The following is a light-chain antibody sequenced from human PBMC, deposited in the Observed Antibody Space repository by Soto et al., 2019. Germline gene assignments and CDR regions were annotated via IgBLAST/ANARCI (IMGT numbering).Light chain of an antibody. CDR1: QIVSSTY. V-gene: IGKV3-20*01. CDR3: QQYGGSPEYT. Sequence: EIVLTQSPGTLSLSQGERATLSCSASQIVSSTYLAWYQQKPGQAPRLLIYGASSSATGIPDRFSGSGSGTDFTLTISGLEPEAFSVYYCQQYGGSPEYTFGQGTMM. J-gene: IGKJ2*01. CDR2: GAS.